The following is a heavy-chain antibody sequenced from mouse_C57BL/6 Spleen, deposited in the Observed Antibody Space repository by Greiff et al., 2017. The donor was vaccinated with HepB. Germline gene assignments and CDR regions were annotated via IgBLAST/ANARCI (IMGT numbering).Heavy chain of an antibody. J-gene: IGHJ3*01. V-gene: IGHV1-50*01. CDR2: IDPSDSYT. CDR3: ARWAYYSFAY. D-gene: IGHD2-10*01. CDR1: GYTFTSYW. Sequence: VQLQQPGAELVKPGASVKLSCKASGYTFTSYWMQWVKQRPGQGLEWIGEIDPSDSYTNYNQKFKGKATLTVDTSSSTAYMQLSSLTSEDSAVYYCARWAYYSFAYWGQGTLVTVSA.